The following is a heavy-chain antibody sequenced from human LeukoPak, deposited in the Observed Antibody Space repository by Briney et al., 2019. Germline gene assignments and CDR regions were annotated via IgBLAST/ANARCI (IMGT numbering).Heavy chain of an antibody. CDR3: ARSPLGFWSGHFDY. J-gene: IGHJ4*02. D-gene: IGHD3-3*01. V-gene: IGHV1-69*01. CDR2: IIPIFGTA. CDR1: GGTFSSYA. Sequence: ASVKVSCXASGGTFSSYAISWVRQAPGQGLEWMGGIIPIFGTANYAQKFQGRVTSTADESTSTAYMELSSLRSEDTAVYYCARSPLGFWSGHFDYWGQGTLVTVSS.